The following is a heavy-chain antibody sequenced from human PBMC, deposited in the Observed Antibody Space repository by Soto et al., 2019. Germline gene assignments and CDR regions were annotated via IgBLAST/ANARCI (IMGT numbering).Heavy chain of an antibody. CDR1: GGTFSSYA. J-gene: IGHJ4*02. CDR3: ARWVPGIAAAGTGFDY. D-gene: IGHD6-13*01. CDR2: IIPIFGTA. V-gene: IGHV1-69*05. Sequence: SVKVSCKASGGTFSSYAISWVRQAPGQGLEWMGGIIPIFGTANYAQKFQGRVTMTRDTSTSTVYMELSSLRSEDTAVYYCARWVPGIAAAGTGFDYWGQGTLVTVSS.